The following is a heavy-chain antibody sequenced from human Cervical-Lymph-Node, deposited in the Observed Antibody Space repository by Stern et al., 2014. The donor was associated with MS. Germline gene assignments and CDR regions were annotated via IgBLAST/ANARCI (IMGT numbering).Heavy chain of an antibody. CDR3: AHSFGSVSGTYSGLDV. V-gene: IGHV2-5*02. CDR1: GFSLSADGVG. D-gene: IGHD1-7*01. J-gene: IGHJ6*02. CDR2: LYWDDDD. Sequence: QVTLKESGPSLVRPTQTVTLTCTVSGFSLSADGVGVGWIRQAPGQALEWLALLYWDDDDRYSQSLKNRLAIRKDTSKNQVVLTMTDMDPEDTGTYYCAHSFGSVSGTYSGLDVWGQGTTVTVS.